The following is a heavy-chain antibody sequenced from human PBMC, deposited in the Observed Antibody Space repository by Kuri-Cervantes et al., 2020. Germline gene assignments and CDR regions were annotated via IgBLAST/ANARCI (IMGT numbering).Heavy chain of an antibody. Sequence: GGSLRLSCAASGFTFRNYDMHWVRQAPGKGLEWVALIRHDGRIKNHADSVKGRFTISRDNAKNLVFLQMNSLRAEDTALYYCARDVGGDEAFDIWGQGTMVTVSS. J-gene: IGHJ3*02. CDR1: GFTFRNYD. CDR3: ARDVGGDEAFDI. D-gene: IGHD3-16*01. V-gene: IGHV3-30*02. CDR2: IRHDGRIK.